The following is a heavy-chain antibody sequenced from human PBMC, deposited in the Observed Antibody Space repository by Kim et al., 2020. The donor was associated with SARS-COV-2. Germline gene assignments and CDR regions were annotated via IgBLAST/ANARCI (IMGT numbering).Heavy chain of an antibody. D-gene: IGHD6-19*01. J-gene: IGHJ6*02. Sequence: GGSLRLSCAASGFTFSSYGMHWVRQAPGKGLEWVAVIWYDGSNKYYADSVKGRFTISRDNSKNTLYLQMNSLRAEDTAVYYCAKERYSSGWYLSVVGATTHYYGMDVWGQGTTVTVSS. CDR2: IWYDGSNK. CDR3: AKERYSSGWYLSVVGATTHYYGMDV. V-gene: IGHV3-33*06. CDR1: GFTFSSYG.